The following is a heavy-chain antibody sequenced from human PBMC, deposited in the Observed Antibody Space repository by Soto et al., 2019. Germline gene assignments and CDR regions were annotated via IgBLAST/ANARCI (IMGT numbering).Heavy chain of an antibody. CDR2: ISGSGGST. D-gene: IGHD1-26*01. CDR1: GFTFSSYA. J-gene: IGHJ4*02. Sequence: GGSLRLSCAASGFTFSSYAMSRVRQAPGKGLEWVSAISGSGGSTYYADSVKGRFTISRDNSKNTLYLQMNSLRAEDTAVYYCAKDGSSSWEPDYFDYWGQGTLVTVSS. CDR3: AKDGSSSWEPDYFDY. V-gene: IGHV3-23*01.